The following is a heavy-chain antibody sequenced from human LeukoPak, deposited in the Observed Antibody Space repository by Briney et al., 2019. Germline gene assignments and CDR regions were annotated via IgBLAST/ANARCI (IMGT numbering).Heavy chain of an antibody. J-gene: IGHJ3*02. CDR3: ARDNIWAFDM. V-gene: IGHV3-69-1*01. CDR1: GFTSFDFP. CDR2: IRSDGTI. Sequence: GGSLRLSCAASGFTSFDFPMNWVRQAPGKGLEWVSHIRSDGTITYADSVKGRFTISRDDAKTSVYLQINSLRDEDTAIYYCARDNIWAFDMWGQGTMVTVSS. D-gene: IGHD2/OR15-2a*01.